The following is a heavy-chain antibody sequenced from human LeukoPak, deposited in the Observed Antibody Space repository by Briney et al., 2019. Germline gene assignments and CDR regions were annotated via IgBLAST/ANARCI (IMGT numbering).Heavy chain of an antibody. D-gene: IGHD2-8*02. V-gene: IGHV4-59*08. J-gene: IGHJ4*01. Sequence: SETLSLTCTVSGGSINNFYWSWIRQSPGKGLEWISYVHSSGRTDYNPSLRSRVSMSADTSKSQLSLRLTSVTAADTAVYFCARHDEECPGKYCFLLSFDYWGPGSLVTVSS. CDR1: GGSINNFY. CDR3: ARHDEECPGKYCFLLSFDY. CDR2: VHSSGRT.